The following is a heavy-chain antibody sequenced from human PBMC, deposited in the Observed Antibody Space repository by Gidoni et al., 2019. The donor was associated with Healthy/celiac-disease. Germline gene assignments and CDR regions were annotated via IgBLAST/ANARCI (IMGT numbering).Heavy chain of an antibody. D-gene: IGHD3-10*01. V-gene: IGHV3-9*01. Sequence: EVQLVESGGGLVQPGRSLRLSCAGSGFTVDDYAMHWVRQAPGKGLEWVSGIRWNSGSIGYADSVKGRFTISRDNAKNALYLQMNSLRAEDTALYYCAKSWFGELYESWFDPCGQGTLVTVSS. J-gene: IGHJ5*02. CDR2: IRWNSGSI. CDR1: GFTVDDYA. CDR3: AKSWFGELYESWFDP.